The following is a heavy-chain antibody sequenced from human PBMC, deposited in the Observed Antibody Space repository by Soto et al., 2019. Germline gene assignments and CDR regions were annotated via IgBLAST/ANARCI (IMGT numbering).Heavy chain of an antibody. J-gene: IGHJ6*02. CDR3: AKLWFGELVANGMDV. D-gene: IGHD3-10*01. CDR2: ISYDGSNK. V-gene: IGHV3-30*18. Sequence: GGSLRLSCAASGFTFSSYGMHWVRQAPGKGLEWVAVISYDGSNKYYADSVKGRFTISRDNSKNTLYLQMNSLRAEDTAVYYCAKLWFGELVANGMDVWGQGTTVTV. CDR1: GFTFSSYG.